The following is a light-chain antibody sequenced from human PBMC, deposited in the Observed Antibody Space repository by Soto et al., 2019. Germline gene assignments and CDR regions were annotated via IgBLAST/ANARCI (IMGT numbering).Light chain of an antibody. CDR2: EVS. CDR1: SSDVGGYNY. V-gene: IGLV2-14*01. CDR3: SSYRSSSTLYV. J-gene: IGLJ1*01. Sequence: QSALTQPASVSGSPGQSITISCTGTSSDVGGYNYVSWYQQYPGKAPKLMIYEVSNRPSGVSNRFSGSKSGKTASLTISGLQAGDEADYYCSSYRSSSTLYVFGTGTKVTVL.